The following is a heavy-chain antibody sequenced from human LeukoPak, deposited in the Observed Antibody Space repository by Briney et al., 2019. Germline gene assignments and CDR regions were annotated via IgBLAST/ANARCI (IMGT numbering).Heavy chain of an antibody. CDR1: GFTFSSYA. CDR3: ARVRSWNNDY. J-gene: IGHJ4*02. CDR2: ISSSGSAT. Sequence: GGSLRLSCAASGFTFSSYAMHWVRQAPGKGLEWISYISSSGSATSHADSVKGRFTISRDSAKNSLYLQMNSLRDEDTAVYYCARVRSWNNDYWGQGTLVTVSS. D-gene: IGHD1/OR15-1a*01. V-gene: IGHV3-48*02.